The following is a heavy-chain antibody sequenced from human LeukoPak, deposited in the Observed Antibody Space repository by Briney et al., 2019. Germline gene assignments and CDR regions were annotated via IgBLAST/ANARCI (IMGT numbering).Heavy chain of an antibody. CDR1: GFIFSNHP. V-gene: IGHV3-30-3*01. CDR3: ARDHSITYYFDY. Sequence: GGSLRLSCVGSGFIFSNHPMHWVRQAPGRGLEWVAVVSSDGTNKFHTDSVKGRFTISRDNSKNTLYLQMNSLRAEDTAVYYCARDHSITYYFDYWGQGTLVTVSS. D-gene: IGHD1-14*01. CDR2: VSSDGTNK. J-gene: IGHJ4*02.